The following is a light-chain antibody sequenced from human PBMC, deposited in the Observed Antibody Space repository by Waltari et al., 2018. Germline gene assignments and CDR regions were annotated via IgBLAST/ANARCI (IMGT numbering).Light chain of an antibody. CDR3: ASKTNNAAVL. CDR1: SNDVGAYDC. Sequence: QSALTQPASVSGSPGQSITISCTGTSNDVGAYDCVSCYQHHPGKVPQLLIYDVHTRPSGASDRFSGSKAGNTASLTITGLQAGDEADYYCASKTNNAAVLFGGGTKVTVL. CDR2: DVH. J-gene: IGLJ3*02. V-gene: IGLV2-14*03.